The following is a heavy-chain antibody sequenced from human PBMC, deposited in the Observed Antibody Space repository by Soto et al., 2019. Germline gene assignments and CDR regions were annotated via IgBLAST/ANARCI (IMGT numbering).Heavy chain of an antibody. CDR3: ARDLTAARPAPRYE. D-gene: IGHD6-6*01. V-gene: IGHV4-34*01. CDR2: INHSGST. CDR1: GGSFSGYY. Sequence: SETLSLTCAVYGGSFSGYYWSWIRQPPGKGLEWIGEINHSGSTNYNPSLKSRVTISVDTSKNQFSLKLSSVTAADTAVYYCARDLTAARPAPRYEWGQGTPVTVSS. J-gene: IGHJ4*02.